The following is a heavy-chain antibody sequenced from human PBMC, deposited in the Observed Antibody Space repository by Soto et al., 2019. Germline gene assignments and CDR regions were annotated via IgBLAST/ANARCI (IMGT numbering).Heavy chain of an antibody. CDR3: AKDRSDILTGYNWFDP. CDR2: ISWNSGSI. J-gene: IGHJ5*02. V-gene: IGHV3-9*01. Sequence: PGGSLRLSCAASGFTFDDYAMHWVRQAPGKGLEWVSGISWNSGSIGYADSVKGRFTISRDNAKNSLYLQMNSLRAEDTALYYCAKDRSDILTGYNWFDPWGQGTLVTVSS. CDR1: GFTFDDYA. D-gene: IGHD3-9*01.